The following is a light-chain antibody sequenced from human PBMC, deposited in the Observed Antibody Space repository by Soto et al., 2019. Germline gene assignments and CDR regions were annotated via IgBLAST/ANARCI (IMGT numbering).Light chain of an antibody. Sequence: QSVVTQPPSASGAPGQRVTISCSGSNSNIGTNTVHWYQHVPGTAPKLLIYNNDQRPSGVPDRISGSKSGTSASLAISGLQSEDEADYYCAAWDARLTDVVFGGGTKLTVL. V-gene: IGLV1-44*01. J-gene: IGLJ3*02. CDR1: NSNIGTNT. CDR3: AAWDARLTDVV. CDR2: NND.